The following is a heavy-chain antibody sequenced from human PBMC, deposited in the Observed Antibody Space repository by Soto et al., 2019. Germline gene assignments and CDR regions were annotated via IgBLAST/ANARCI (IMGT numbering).Heavy chain of an antibody. J-gene: IGHJ6*02. D-gene: IGHD1-26*01. V-gene: IGHV4-31*03. Sequence: QVQLQESGPGLVKPSQTLSLTCTVSGGSISSGGSYWSWIRQHPGKGLEWIGYIYYSGSTYYNPSLKSRVTISVDTAKNQFSLKLSSVTAADTAVYYCARDRSGSYWGYYYYGMDVWGQGTTVTVSS. CDR1: GGSISSGGSY. CDR2: IYYSGST. CDR3: ARDRSGSYWGYYYYGMDV.